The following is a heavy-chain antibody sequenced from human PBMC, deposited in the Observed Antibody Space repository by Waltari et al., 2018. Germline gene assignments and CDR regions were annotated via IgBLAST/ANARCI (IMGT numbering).Heavy chain of an antibody. CDR2: IIPSFGTA. Sequence: VQLLESGGGLVQPGGSLRLSCAASGLTFSSYAMSWVRQVPGKGLEWMGGIIPSFGTANYAQKFQGRVTITADESTSTAYMELSSLRSEDTAVYYCARGTPRVVGATSAFDIWGQGTMVTVSS. D-gene: IGHD1-26*01. CDR3: ARGTPRVVGATSAFDI. CDR1: GLTFSSYA. V-gene: IGHV1-69*01. J-gene: IGHJ3*02.